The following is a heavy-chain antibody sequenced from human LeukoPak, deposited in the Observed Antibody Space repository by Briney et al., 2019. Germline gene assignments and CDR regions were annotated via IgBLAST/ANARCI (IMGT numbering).Heavy chain of an antibody. CDR2: ISGSGTGYST. CDR3: AKQLGYCSDGSCYFPY. Sequence: PGGSLRLSCSASGFTFSIYTMYWVRQAPGKGLEYVSTISGSGTGYSTYYADSVQGRFTISRDNSKSTLCLQMNSLRAEDTAVYYCAKQLGYCSDGSCYFPYWGQGTLVTVSS. D-gene: IGHD2-15*01. CDR1: GFTFSIYT. V-gene: IGHV3-23*01. J-gene: IGHJ4*02.